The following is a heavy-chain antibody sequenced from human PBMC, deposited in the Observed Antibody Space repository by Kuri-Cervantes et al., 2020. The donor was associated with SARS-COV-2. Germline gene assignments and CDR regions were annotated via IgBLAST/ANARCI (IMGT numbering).Heavy chain of an antibody. D-gene: IGHD3-3*01. CDR2: IIPIFGAA. J-gene: IGHJ6*02. Sequence: SVKVSCKAVGGTFITFLFSWVRQAPGQGLEWVGGIIPIFGAANFAQKFQGRVTITADEATSTAYMELRRLRSEDTAVYYCARAHISGVVHDYYYSGLDVWGLGTTVTVSS. V-gene: IGHV1-69*13. CDR1: GGTFITFL. CDR3: ARAHISGVVHDYYYSGLDV.